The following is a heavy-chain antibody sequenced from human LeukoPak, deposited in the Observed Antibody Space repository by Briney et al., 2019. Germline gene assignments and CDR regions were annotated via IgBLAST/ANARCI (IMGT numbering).Heavy chain of an antibody. V-gene: IGHV3-30*04. Sequence: PGGSLRLSCAASGFAFSIYAIHWVRQAPGKGLEWVAVVSHDGSTKFYADSVKGRFTISRDNSKNTLYLQMNSLRAEDTAVYYCAKDRGIVSSYFDYWGQGTLVTVSS. D-gene: IGHD2-15*01. J-gene: IGHJ4*02. CDR2: VSHDGSTK. CDR1: GFAFSIYA. CDR3: AKDRGIVSSYFDY.